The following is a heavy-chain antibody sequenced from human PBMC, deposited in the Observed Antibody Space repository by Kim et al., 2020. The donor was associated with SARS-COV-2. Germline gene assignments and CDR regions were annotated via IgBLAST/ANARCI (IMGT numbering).Heavy chain of an antibody. D-gene: IGHD5-18*01. J-gene: IGHJ4*02. Sequence: TSYAQKFQGRVTMTRDTSTSTVYMELSSLRSEDTAVYYCARGRGMVTSDYWGQGTLVTVSS. CDR2: T. V-gene: IGHV1-46*01. CDR3: ARGRGMVTSDY.